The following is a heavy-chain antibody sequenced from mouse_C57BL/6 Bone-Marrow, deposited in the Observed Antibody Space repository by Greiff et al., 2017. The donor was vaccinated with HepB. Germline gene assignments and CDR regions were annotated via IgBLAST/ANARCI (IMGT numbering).Heavy chain of an antibody. CDR2: IRNKANGYTT. J-gene: IGHJ3*01. CDR1: GFTFTDYY. Sequence: EVKLVESGGGLVQPGGSLSLSCAASGFTFTDYYISWVRQPPGKALEWLGFIRNKANGYTTEYSASVKGRFTISRDNSQSILYLQMNALRAEDSATYYCARYEGWFAYWGQGTLVTVSA. V-gene: IGHV7-3*01. CDR3: ARYEGWFAY.